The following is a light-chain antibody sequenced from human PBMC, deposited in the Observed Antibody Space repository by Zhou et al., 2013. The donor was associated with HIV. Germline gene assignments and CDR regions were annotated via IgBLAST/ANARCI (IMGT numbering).Light chain of an antibody. CDR2: TAS. J-gene: IGKJ1*01. CDR3: LQDYIYPRT. V-gene: IGKV1-6*02. Sequence: IQMTQSPSSLSASVGDRVTISCRASQSIDGYLNWYQQRPGKAPKLLIYTASNLQSGVPSRFSGSGSGTDFTLTISRLQPEDFASYYCLQDYIYPRTFGQGTKVQFK. CDR1: QSIDGY.